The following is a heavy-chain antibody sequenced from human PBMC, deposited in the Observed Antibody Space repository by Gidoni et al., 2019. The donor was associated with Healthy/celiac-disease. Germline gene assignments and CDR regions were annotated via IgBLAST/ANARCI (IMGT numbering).Heavy chain of an antibody. CDR3: ARPAAFNYCSSTSCINPGGDYYYYGMDV. CDR2: IYPGDSDT. D-gene: IGHD2-2*01. V-gene: IGHV5-51*01. Sequence: VQLVQSGAEVQKPGESLKLSCQGSGYSFTISWIGWVRQMPGQCLEWMGIIYPGDSDTRYSPSFQGQVTISADKSISTAYLQWSSLKASDTAMYYCARPAAFNYCSSTSCINPGGDYYYYGMDVWGQGTTVTVSS. CDR1: GYSFTISW. J-gene: IGHJ6*02.